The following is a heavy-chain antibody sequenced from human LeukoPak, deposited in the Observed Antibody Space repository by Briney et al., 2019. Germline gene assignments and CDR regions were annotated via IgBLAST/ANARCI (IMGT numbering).Heavy chain of an antibody. D-gene: IGHD3-10*01. Sequence: PSETLSLTCVIYDGSFSGYYWSWIRQPPGKGLEWIGEIYHSGSTNYNPSLKSRVTISVDMSKNQFSLKLSSVTAADTAVYYCAREWYYYGSGSYYNVPTYDAFDIWGQGTMVTVSS. CDR3: AREWYYYGSGSYYNVPTYDAFDI. V-gene: IGHV4-34*01. CDR1: DGSFSGYY. CDR2: IYHSGST. J-gene: IGHJ3*02.